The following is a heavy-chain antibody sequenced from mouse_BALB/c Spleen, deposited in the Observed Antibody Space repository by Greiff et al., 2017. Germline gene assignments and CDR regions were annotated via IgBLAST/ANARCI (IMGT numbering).Heavy chain of an antibody. J-gene: IGHJ3*01. CDR3: ASYYGNFSWFAY. CDR1: GYTFSSYW. Sequence: LVESGAELMKPGASVKISCKATGYTFSSYWIEWVKQRPGHGLEWIGEILPGSGSTNYNEKFKGKATFTADTSSNTAYLQLSSLTSEDSAVYYCASYYGNFSWFAYWGQGTLVTVSA. V-gene: IGHV1-9*01. D-gene: IGHD2-10*01. CDR2: ILPGSGST.